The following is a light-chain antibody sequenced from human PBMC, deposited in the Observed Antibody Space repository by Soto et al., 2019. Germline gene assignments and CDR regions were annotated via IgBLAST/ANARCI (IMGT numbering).Light chain of an antibody. CDR3: SSYTSVTTPLYV. V-gene: IGLV2-14*03. Sequence: QSVLTQPASVSGSPGQSITISCTGTTSDVGNSNRVSWYQQHPGKAPQLIIYDVTYRPSGVSNRFSGSKSGSTASLTISGLQAEDEADYYCSSYTSVTTPLYVFGAGPKVTVL. J-gene: IGLJ1*01. CDR2: DVT. CDR1: TSDVGNSNR.